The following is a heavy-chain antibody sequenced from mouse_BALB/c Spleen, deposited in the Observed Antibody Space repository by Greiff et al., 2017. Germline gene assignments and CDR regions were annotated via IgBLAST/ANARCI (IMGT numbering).Heavy chain of an antibody. CDR2: IYPGSGNT. D-gene: IGHD1-1*01. CDR3: ARSNYGSSPAWFAY. Sequence: QVQLQQSGAELVRPGTSVKISCKASGYAFTNYWLGWVKQRPGHGLEWIGDIYPGSGNTYYNEKFKGKATLTADKSSSTAYMQLSSLTSEDSAVYFCARSNYGSSPAWFAYWGQGTLVTVSA. J-gene: IGHJ3*01. CDR1: GYAFTNYW. V-gene: IGHV1-63*01.